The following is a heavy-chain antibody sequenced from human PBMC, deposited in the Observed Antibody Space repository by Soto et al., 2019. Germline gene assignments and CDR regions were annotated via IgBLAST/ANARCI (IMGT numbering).Heavy chain of an antibody. J-gene: IGHJ6*02. CDR1: GFTVSSNY. V-gene: IGHV3-53*01. D-gene: IGHD2-2*01. CDR2: IYSGGST. CDR3: TRGVVVPDYYYYGMDV. Sequence: EVQLVESGGGLIQPGGSLRLSCAASGFTVSSNYMSWVRQAPGKGLEWVSVIYSGGSTYYADSVKGRFTISRDNSKNTLYLQMNSLRAEDTAVYYCTRGVVVPDYYYYGMDVWGQGTTVTVSS.